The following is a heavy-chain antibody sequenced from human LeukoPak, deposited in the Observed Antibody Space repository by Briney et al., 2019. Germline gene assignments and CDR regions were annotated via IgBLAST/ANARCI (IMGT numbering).Heavy chain of an antibody. V-gene: IGHV3-73*01. J-gene: IGHJ4*02. CDR1: GFTFSGSA. CDR3: TRSEGKGFDY. CDR2: IRSKANSYAT. D-gene: IGHD3-3*01. Sequence: GGSLRLSCAASGFTFSGSAMHWVRQASGKGLEWVGRIRSKANSYATAYAASVKGRFTISRDDSEDTVYLQMNSLKTEDTAVYYCTRSEGKGFDYWGQGALVTVSS.